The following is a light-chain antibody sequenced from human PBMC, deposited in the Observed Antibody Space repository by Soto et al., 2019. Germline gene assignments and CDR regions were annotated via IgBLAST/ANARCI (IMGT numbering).Light chain of an antibody. CDR3: QQYDNYPLT. Sequence: ETMMTQSPDTLSVSLGERANLSCRASQSLRSSLAWYQQKPGQAPRLLIYDASTRATGIPARFSGSGSGTDFTLTISSLQSDDFATYYCQQYDNYPLTFGGGTKVDIK. V-gene: IGKV3-15*01. CDR1: QSLRSS. CDR2: DAS. J-gene: IGKJ4*01.